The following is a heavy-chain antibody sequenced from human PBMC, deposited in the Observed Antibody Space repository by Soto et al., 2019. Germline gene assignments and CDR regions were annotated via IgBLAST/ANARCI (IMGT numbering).Heavy chain of an antibody. CDR3: ATGIAAAGTYYYYGMDV. CDR1: GGSISSGGDY. J-gene: IGHJ6*02. D-gene: IGHD6-13*01. Sequence: QVQLQESGPGLVKPSQTLSLTCTVSGGSISSGGDYWSWIRQHPGKGLEWIGYIYYSGSTYYNPSLKSRVTISVDTSKNQFSLKLSSVTAADTAVYYCATGIAAAGTYYYYGMDVWGQGTTVTVSS. V-gene: IGHV4-31*03. CDR2: IYYSGST.